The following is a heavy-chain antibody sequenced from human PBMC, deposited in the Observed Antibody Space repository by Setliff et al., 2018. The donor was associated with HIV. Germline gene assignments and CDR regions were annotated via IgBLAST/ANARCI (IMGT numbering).Heavy chain of an antibody. V-gene: IGHV4-39*01. CDR3: ARPRLRGSGAFDI. CDR2: IYYSGTT. D-gene: IGHD2-21*01. Sequence: SETLSLTCTVSGDSISSSTFYWGWIRQPPGKGLEWIWSIYYSGTTYYNPSLKSRVAISVDTSKNQFSLKLSSVTAADTAVYYCARPRLRGSGAFDIWGQGTMVTVSS. J-gene: IGHJ3*02. CDR1: GDSISSSTFY.